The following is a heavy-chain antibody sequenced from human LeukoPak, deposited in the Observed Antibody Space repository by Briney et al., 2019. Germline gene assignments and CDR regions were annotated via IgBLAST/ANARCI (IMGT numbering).Heavy chain of an antibody. J-gene: IGHJ5*02. CDR2: IYYSGST. CDR3: ARVTRDYGSGSYYTPVPPFDP. CDR1: GGSISSSSYY. V-gene: IGHV4-39*07. D-gene: IGHD3-10*01. Sequence: SETLSLTCTVSGGSISSSSYYWGWIRQPPGKGLEWIGSIYYSGSTYYNPSLKSRVTISVDTSKNQFSLKLSSVTAADTAVYYCARVTRDYGSGSYYTPVPPFDPWGQGTLVTVSS.